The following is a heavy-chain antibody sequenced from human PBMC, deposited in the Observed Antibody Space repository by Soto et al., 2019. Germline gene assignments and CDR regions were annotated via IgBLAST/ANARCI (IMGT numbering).Heavy chain of an antibody. CDR3: ASENSYGYWYFDL. Sequence: ASVKVSCKASGGTFSSYAISWVRQAPGQGLEWMGGIIPIFGTANYAQKFQGRVTITADESTSTAYMELSSLRSEDTAVYYCASENSYGYWYFDLWGRGTLVTVSS. CDR2: IIPIFGTA. D-gene: IGHD5-18*01. V-gene: IGHV1-69*13. J-gene: IGHJ2*01. CDR1: GGTFSSYA.